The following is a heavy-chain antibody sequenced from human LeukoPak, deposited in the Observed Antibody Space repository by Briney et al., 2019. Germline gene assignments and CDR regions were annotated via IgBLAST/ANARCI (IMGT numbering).Heavy chain of an antibody. CDR1: GGTFSSYA. Sequence: SVKVSCKASGGTFSSYAISWVRQAPGQGLEWMGRIIPILGIVNYAQKFQGRVTITADKSTSTAYMELSSLRSEDTAVYYCARGKGGIVATSFPYYYGMDVWGQGTTVTVSS. J-gene: IGHJ6*02. D-gene: IGHD5-12*01. V-gene: IGHV1-69*04. CDR2: IIPILGIV. CDR3: ARGKGGIVATSFPYYYGMDV.